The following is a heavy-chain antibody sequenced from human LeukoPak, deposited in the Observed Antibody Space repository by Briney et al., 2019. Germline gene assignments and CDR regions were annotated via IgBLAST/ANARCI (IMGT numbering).Heavy chain of an antibody. V-gene: IGHV5-51*01. J-gene: IGHJ5*02. Sequence: GESLKISCKGSGYSFTSYWIGWVRQMPGKGLEWMGIIYPGDSDTRYSPSFQGQVTISADKSISTAYLQWSSLKASDTAMYYCARGSQTIAAAGTEWFDPWGQGTLVTVSS. D-gene: IGHD6-13*01. CDR1: GYSFTSYW. CDR2: IYPGDSDT. CDR3: ARGSQTIAAAGTEWFDP.